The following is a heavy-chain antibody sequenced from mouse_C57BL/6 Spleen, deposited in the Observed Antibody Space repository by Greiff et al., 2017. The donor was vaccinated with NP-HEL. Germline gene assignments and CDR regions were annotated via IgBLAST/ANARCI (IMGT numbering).Heavy chain of an antibody. CDR2: ISSGSSTI. J-gene: IGHJ2*01. CDR1: GFTFSDYG. D-gene: IGHD2-12*01. Sequence: EVQLVESGGGLVKPGGSLKLSCAASGFTFSDYGMHWVRQAPEKGLEWVAYISSGSSTIYYAETVKGRFTISRDNAKNTLFLQMTSLRSEDTAMYYCARGRTYYSPYFDYWGQGTTLTVSS. CDR3: ARGRTYYSPYFDY. V-gene: IGHV5-17*01.